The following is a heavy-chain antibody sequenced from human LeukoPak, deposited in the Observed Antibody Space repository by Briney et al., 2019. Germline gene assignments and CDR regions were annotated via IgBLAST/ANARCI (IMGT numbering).Heavy chain of an antibody. V-gene: IGHV4-39*01. D-gene: IGHD5-18*01. Sequence: SETLSLTCTVSGGSISSSSYYWGWIRQPPGKGLEWIGRIYYSGSTYYNPSLKSRVTISVDTSKNQFSLKLSSVTAADTAVYYCARLGSGTAMAFYYYYYYGMDVWAQGTTVTVSS. CDR3: ARLGSGTAMAFYYYYYYGMDV. CDR1: GGSISSSSYY. CDR2: IYYSGST. J-gene: IGHJ6*02.